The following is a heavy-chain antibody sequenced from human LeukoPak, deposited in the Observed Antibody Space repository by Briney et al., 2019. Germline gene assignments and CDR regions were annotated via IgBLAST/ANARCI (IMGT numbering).Heavy chain of an antibody. V-gene: IGHV3-21*04. J-gene: IGHJ4*02. CDR3: AKVINDFWSGYWYDY. Sequence: GGSLRLSCAASGFTFSSYSMNWVRQAPGKGLEWVSSISSSSSYIYYADSVKGRFTISRDNAKNSLYLQMNSLRAEDTAVYYCAKVINDFWSGYWYDYWGQGTLVTVSS. CDR2: ISSSSSYI. CDR1: GFTFSSYS. D-gene: IGHD3-3*01.